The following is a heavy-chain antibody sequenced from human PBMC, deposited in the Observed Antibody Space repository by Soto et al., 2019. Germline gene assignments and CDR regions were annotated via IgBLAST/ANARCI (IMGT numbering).Heavy chain of an antibody. Sequence: QVQLVQSGAEVKKPGSSVKVSCKASGGTFSSYAISWVRQAPGQGLEWMGGIIPIFDTADYAQKFQGRVTITADESTSTAYMARSSLRSEDTAVYYCASHGITGTWVYYYGMDVWGQGTTVTVSS. CDR1: GGTFSSYA. CDR2: IIPIFDTA. J-gene: IGHJ6*02. CDR3: ASHGITGTWVYYYGMDV. V-gene: IGHV1-69*12. D-gene: IGHD1-7*01.